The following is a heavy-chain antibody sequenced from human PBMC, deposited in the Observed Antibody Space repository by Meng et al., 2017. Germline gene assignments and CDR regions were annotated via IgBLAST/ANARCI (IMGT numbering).Heavy chain of an antibody. V-gene: IGHV1-69*06. Sequence: QGKLVDLGAEVKKPGSSVKVSCKASGGTFSSYAISWVRQAPGQGLEWMGGIIPIFGTANYAQKFQGRVTITADKSTSTAYMELSSLRSEDTAVYYCARGVGYGGNSLYFDYWGQGTLVTVSS. CDR3: ARGVGYGGNSLYFDY. D-gene: IGHD4-23*01. CDR2: IIPIFGTA. CDR1: GGTFSSYA. J-gene: IGHJ4*02.